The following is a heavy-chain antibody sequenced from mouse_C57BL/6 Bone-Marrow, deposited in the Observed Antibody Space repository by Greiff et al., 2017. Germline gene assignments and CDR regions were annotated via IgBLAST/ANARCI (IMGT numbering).Heavy chain of an antibody. CDR3: SRFYDYDEGYYAMDY. D-gene: IGHD2-4*01. Sequence: QVQLQQSGAELVKPGASVKMSCKASGYTFTSYWITWVKQRPGQGLEWIGDIYPGSGSTNYNEKFKSKATLTVDTSSSTAYMQLSSLTSEDSAVYYCSRFYDYDEGYYAMDYWGQGTSVTVSS. V-gene: IGHV1-55*01. CDR1: GYTFTSYW. J-gene: IGHJ4*01. CDR2: IYPGSGST.